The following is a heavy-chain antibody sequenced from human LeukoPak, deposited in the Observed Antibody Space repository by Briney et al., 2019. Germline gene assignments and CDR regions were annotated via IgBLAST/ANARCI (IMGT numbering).Heavy chain of an antibody. V-gene: IGHV3-7*01. Sequence: PGGSLRLACAASGFTFSKDWMSWVRQTPGKGLEWVANIKEDGSEKYYVDSVKGRFTISRDNAKNSLYLQMNSLKAEDTAVYYCARVGYGGTYYDKWGQGALVTISS. CDR3: ARVGYGGTYYDK. J-gene: IGHJ4*02. CDR1: GFTFSKDW. D-gene: IGHD3-16*01. CDR2: IKEDGSEK.